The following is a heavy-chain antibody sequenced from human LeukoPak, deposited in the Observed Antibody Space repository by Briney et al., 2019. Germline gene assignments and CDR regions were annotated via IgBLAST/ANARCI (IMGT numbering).Heavy chain of an antibody. CDR1: GGSFSGYY. J-gene: IGHJ4*02. V-gene: IGHV4-59*10. CDR2: VYSTGST. CDR3: ASEWIAYDFVGY. Sequence: PSETQSLTCAVYGGSFSGYYWSWIRQPAGKGLEWIGRVYSTGSTNYNPSLKSRVTISVDTSKNQFSLKLTSVTAADTAVYYCASEWIAYDFVGYWGQGTLATVSS. D-gene: IGHD3-3*01.